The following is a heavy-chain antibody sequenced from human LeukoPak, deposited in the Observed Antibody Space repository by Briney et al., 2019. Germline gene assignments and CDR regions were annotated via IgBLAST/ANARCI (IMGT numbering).Heavy chain of an antibody. D-gene: IGHD2-21*01. CDR2: ISSSSSYI. Sequence: GGSLRLSCAASGFTFSSYSMNWVRQAPGKGLEWVSSISSSSSYIYYADSVKGRFTISRDNAKNSLYLQMNSLRAEDTAVYYCASAHCRGGDCFDYWGQGTLVTVSS. CDR3: ASAHCRGGDCFDY. J-gene: IGHJ4*02. CDR1: GFTFSSYS. V-gene: IGHV3-21*01.